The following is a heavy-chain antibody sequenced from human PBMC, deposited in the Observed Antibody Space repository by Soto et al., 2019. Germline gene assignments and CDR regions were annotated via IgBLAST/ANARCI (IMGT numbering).Heavy chain of an antibody. CDR2: ISSSSSYI. J-gene: IGHJ4*02. CDR1: GFTFSSYS. D-gene: IGHD6-19*01. V-gene: IGHV3-21*01. Sequence: EVQLVESGGGLVKPGGSLRLSCAASGFTFSSYSMNWVRQAPGKGLEWVSSISSSSSYIYYADSVKGRFTISRDNAKNSLYLQMNSLRAEDTAVYYCARVGGIAVAGSYDYWGQGTLVTVSS. CDR3: ARVGGIAVAGSYDY.